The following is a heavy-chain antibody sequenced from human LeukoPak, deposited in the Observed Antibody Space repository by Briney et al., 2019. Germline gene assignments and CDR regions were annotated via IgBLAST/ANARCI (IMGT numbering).Heavy chain of an antibody. CDR3: ARHSTDWYFDL. D-gene: IGHD2-2*01. CDR1: GGSFSGYY. J-gene: IGHJ2*01. Sequence: PSETLSLTCAVYGGSFSGYYWSWIRQPPGKGLEWIGEINHSGSTNYNPPLKSRVTISVDTSKNQFSLKLSSVTAADTAVYYCARHSTDWYFDLWGRGTLVTVSS. CDR2: INHSGST. V-gene: IGHV4-34*01.